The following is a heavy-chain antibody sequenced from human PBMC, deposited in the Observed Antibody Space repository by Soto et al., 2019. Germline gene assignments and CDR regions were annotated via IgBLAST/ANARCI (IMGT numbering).Heavy chain of an antibody. J-gene: IGHJ6*03. V-gene: IGHV1-8*01. CDR3: ARALCTNGVCYPYYHYMDV. Sequence: ASVKVSCKASGYTFSSYDINWVRQATGQGLEWMGWMNASNGNTKYAQKFQGRVTMTRNTSASTAYMELSSLRSEDTAVYYCARALCTNGVCYPYYHYMDVWGKGTTVTVSS. CDR2: MNASNGNT. CDR1: GYTFSSYD. D-gene: IGHD2-8*01.